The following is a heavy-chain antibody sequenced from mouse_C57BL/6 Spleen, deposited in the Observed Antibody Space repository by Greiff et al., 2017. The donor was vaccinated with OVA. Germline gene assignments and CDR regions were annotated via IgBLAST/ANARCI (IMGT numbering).Heavy chain of an antibody. CDR2: IDPSDSYT. CDR3: ARRTPSYGSLWYFDV. CDR1: GYTFTSYW. Sequence: VQLQQPGAELVKPGASVKLSCKASGYTFTSYWMQWVKQRPGQGLEWIGEIDPSDSYTNYNQKFKGKATLTVDTSSSTAYMQLSSLTSEDSAVYYCARRTPSYGSLWYFDVWGTGTTVTVSS. V-gene: IGHV1-50*01. J-gene: IGHJ1*03. D-gene: IGHD1-1*01.